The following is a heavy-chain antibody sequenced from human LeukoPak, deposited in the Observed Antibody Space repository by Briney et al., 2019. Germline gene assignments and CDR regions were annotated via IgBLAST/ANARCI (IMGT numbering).Heavy chain of an antibody. CDR1: GFTFIHYG. D-gene: IGHD6-13*01. Sequence: GGSLRLSCAASGFTFIHYGINWVRQAPGKGLEWVSGITGSGGSTYYADSVKGRFTISRDNSKNTLYLQMNSLRVEDTAVYYCARRWSFDYWGQGTLVTVSS. V-gene: IGHV3-23*01. CDR3: ARRWSFDY. J-gene: IGHJ4*02. CDR2: ITGSGGST.